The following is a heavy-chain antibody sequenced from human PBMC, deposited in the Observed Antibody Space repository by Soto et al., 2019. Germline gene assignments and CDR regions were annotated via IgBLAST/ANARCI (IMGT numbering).Heavy chain of an antibody. D-gene: IGHD3-10*01. CDR2: IDGSGGTT. V-gene: IGHV3-23*01. J-gene: IGHJ5*02. Sequence: GESLRLSCAASGFPFSSTDMTWVRQAPGKGLDWVSTIDGSGGTTYYADSVKGRFTISRDNSMNTVYLQMNSLRADDTALYYCAKNSGWFNTWGQGALVTVYS. CDR3: AKNSGWFNT. CDR1: GFPFSSTD.